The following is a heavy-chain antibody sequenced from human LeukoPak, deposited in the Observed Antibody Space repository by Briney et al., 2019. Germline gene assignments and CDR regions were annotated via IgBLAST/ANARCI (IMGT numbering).Heavy chain of an antibody. CDR2: ISSSGSTI. J-gene: IGHJ3*02. CDR1: GFTFSSYE. Sequence: GGSLRLSCAASGFTFSSYEMNWVRQAPGKGLEWVSYISSSGSTIYYADSVKGRFTISRDNSKNTLYLQMNSLRAEDTAVYYCARAHYYGSGSYSDAFDIWGQGTMVTVSS. CDR3: ARAHYYGSGSYSDAFDI. V-gene: IGHV3-48*03. D-gene: IGHD3-10*01.